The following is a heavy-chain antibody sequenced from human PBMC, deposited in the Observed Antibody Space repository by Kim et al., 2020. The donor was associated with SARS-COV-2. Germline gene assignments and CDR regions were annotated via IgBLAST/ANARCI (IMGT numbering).Heavy chain of an antibody. J-gene: IGHJ5*02. V-gene: IGHV5-10-1*01. CDR2: IDPNDSAA. CDR1: GYSFTSYW. D-gene: IGHD3-10*01. CDR3: ARHYGPGSSDP. Sequence: GESLKISCKGSGYSFTSYWISWVRQMPGKGLEWMWRIDPNDSAANLSPSFQGHVTISADRSINTAYLQWSTLQASDTAMYFCARHYGPGSSDPWGQGTLV.